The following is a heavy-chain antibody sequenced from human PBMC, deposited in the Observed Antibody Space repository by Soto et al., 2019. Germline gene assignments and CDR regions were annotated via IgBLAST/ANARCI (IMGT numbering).Heavy chain of an antibody. CDR2: ISPIFGTP. CDR1: GVTFISYN. D-gene: IGHD1-26*01. V-gene: IGHV1-69*01. Sequence: QVQLVQAGAEVKKPGSSVTVSCKASGVTFISYNISWVRQAPGQGLEWRAGISPIFGTPIYAQKFQDRVTITADDSTRTAYMEMNRLTAEDTAVYYCARVVVGSRLSLDYWGQGTLVTISS. J-gene: IGHJ4*02. CDR3: ARVVVGSRLSLDY.